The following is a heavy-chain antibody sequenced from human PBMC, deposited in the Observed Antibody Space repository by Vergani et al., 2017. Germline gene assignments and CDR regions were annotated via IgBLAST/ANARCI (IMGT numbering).Heavy chain of an antibody. CDR2: IYYSGNT. V-gene: IGHV4-39*01. J-gene: IGHJ4*02. Sequence: QLQLQESGPGLVKPSETLSLTCTVSGGSINSSSYYWGWIRQPXGKGLEWIGSIYYSGNTYYNPSLKSRVTISVDTSKNQFSLRLKSVTAADTAVYYCARTLSPDESSGYYYGYYFDYWGQGTLVTVSS. CDR3: ARTLSPDESSGYYYGYYFDY. D-gene: IGHD3-22*01. CDR1: GGSINSSSYY.